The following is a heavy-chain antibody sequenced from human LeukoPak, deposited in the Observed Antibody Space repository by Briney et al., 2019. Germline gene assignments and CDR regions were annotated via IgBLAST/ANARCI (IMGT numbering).Heavy chain of an antibody. D-gene: IGHD4-17*01. Sequence: GGSLRLACAASGFTFSSDSMNWVRQAPGEGLEWVSYISSSSSTIYYADSVKGRFTISRDNAKNSLYLQMNSLRAEDTAVYYCARDRDYGDPEFDYWGQGTLVTVSS. J-gene: IGHJ4*02. V-gene: IGHV3-48*04. CDR3: ARDRDYGDPEFDY. CDR1: GFTFSSDS. CDR2: ISSSSSTI.